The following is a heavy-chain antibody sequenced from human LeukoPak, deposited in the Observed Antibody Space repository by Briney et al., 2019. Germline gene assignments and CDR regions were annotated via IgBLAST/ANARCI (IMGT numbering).Heavy chain of an antibody. D-gene: IGHD3-10*01. Sequence: ASVTVSCKASGGTFSSYAISWVRQAPGQGLEWMGGIIPIFGTANYAQKFQGRVTITADESTSTAYMELSSLRSEDTAVYYCARGGRGDPFDYWGQGTLVTVSS. V-gene: IGHV1-69*01. CDR1: GGTFSSYA. J-gene: IGHJ4*02. CDR3: ARGGRGDPFDY. CDR2: IIPIFGTA.